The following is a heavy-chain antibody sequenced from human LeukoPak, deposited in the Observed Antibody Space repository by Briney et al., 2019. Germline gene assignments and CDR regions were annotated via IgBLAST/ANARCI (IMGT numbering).Heavy chain of an antibody. CDR1: GFTFSSYW. CDR2: INTDGSST. D-gene: IGHD6-6*01. Sequence: GGSLRLSCAASGFTFSSYWMHWVRHAPGKGLVWVSRINTDGSSTSYADSVKGRFTISRDNAKNTLYLQMNSLRAEDTAVYYCARGAKDSSSYYYYYYMDVWGKGTTVTVSS. V-gene: IGHV3-74*01. CDR3: ARGAKDSSSYYYYYYMDV. J-gene: IGHJ6*03.